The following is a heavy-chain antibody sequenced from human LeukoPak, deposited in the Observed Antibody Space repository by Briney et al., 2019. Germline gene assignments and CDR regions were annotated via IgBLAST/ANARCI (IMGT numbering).Heavy chain of an antibody. CDR1: GFTVSTNY. V-gene: IGHV3-53*01. CDR3: ARDDSSGYYHDY. Sequence: GGSLRLSCAASGFTVSTNYMSWVRQAPGKGLEWVSVIYSGGSTYYADSVKGRFTLSRDNSKNTLYPQMNSLRAEDTAVYYCARDDSSGYYHDYWGQGTLVTVSS. CDR2: IYSGGST. J-gene: IGHJ4*02. D-gene: IGHD3-22*01.